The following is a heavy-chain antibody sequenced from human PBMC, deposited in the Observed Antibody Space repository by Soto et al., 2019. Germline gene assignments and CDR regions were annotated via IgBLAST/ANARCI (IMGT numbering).Heavy chain of an antibody. V-gene: IGHV3-30*18. CDR3: AKDTYYYDRSGYYTYYH. Sequence: QVQLVESGGGVVQPGRSLRLSCAASGFTFSSYGVHWVRQAPGKGLEWVASVSYDGSNKHYADYVKGRFTISRDNSRNTLDLQMNSLRAYDTAVYYCAKDTYYYDRSGYYTYYHWGQGTHVTVSS. D-gene: IGHD3-22*01. CDR1: GFTFSSYG. J-gene: IGHJ5*02. CDR2: VSYDGSNK.